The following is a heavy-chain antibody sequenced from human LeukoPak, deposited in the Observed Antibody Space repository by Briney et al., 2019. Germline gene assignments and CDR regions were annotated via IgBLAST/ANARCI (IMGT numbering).Heavy chain of an antibody. CDR1: GYTLTELS. Sequence: ASVKVSCKVSGYTLTELSMHWVRQAPGKGLEWMGGFDPEDGETIYAQKFQGRVTMTEDTSTDAAYMELSSLRSEDTAVYYCATVTPDTAAMGDYWGQGTLVTVSS. D-gene: IGHD5-18*01. CDR3: ATVTPDTAAMGDY. J-gene: IGHJ4*02. CDR2: FDPEDGET. V-gene: IGHV1-24*01.